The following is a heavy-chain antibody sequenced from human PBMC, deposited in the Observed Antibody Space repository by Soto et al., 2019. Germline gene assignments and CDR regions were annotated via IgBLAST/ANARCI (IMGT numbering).Heavy chain of an antibody. D-gene: IGHD6-13*01. Sequence: GGSLRLSCAAPRFTFCSFALTWVRPGPGKGLEWVSAISGSGGSTYYADSVKGRFTISRDNSKNTLYLQMNSLRAEDTAVYYCTKGRGAAAGSMDYWGQGTLVTVSS. J-gene: IGHJ4*02. CDR3: TKGRGAAAGSMDY. V-gene: IGHV3-23*01. CDR1: RFTFCSFA. CDR2: ISGSGGST.